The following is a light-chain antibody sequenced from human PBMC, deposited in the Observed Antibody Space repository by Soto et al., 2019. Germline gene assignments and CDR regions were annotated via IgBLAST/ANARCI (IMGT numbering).Light chain of an antibody. J-gene: IGKJ3*01. CDR2: AAS. Sequence: DIQMTKSPSSLSASVGDRVTITCRASQSISSYLNWYQQKPGKAPKLLIYAASSLQSGVPSRFSGSVSGTDFTLTISSLQPEDFATYYCQQSYSTPFTFGPGTKVDIK. V-gene: IGKV1-39*01. CDR1: QSISSY. CDR3: QQSYSTPFT.